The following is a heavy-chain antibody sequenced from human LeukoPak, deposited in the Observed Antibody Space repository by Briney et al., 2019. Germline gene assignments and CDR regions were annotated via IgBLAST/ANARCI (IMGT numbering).Heavy chain of an antibody. Sequence: ASVKVSXKVSGYTLTELSMHWVRQAPGKGLEWMGGFDPEDGETIYAQKFQGRVTMTEDTSTDTAYMELSSLRSEDTAVYYGATDRQWLGGGVARIFDYWGQGTLVTVSS. D-gene: IGHD6-19*01. V-gene: IGHV1-24*01. CDR2: FDPEDGET. CDR3: ATDRQWLGGGVARIFDY. CDR1: GYTLTELS. J-gene: IGHJ4*02.